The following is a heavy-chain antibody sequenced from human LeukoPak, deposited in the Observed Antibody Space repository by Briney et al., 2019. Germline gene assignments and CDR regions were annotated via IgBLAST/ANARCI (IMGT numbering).Heavy chain of an antibody. Sequence: PGGSLRLSCAASGFTFSSYGMHWVRQAPGKGLEWVAVISYDGSNKYYADSVKGRFTISRDNSKNTLYLQMNSLRAEDTAVYYCAKAKTRSGWFFDYWGQETLVTVSS. J-gene: IGHJ4*02. CDR2: ISYDGSNK. CDR1: GFTFSSYG. CDR3: AKAKTRSGWFFDY. V-gene: IGHV3-30*18. D-gene: IGHD6-19*01.